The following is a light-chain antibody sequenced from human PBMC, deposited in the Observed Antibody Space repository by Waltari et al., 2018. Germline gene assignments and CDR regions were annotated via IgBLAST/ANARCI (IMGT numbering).Light chain of an antibody. CDR3: CSYAGSYVV. V-gene: IGLV2-11*01. CDR2: DVS. J-gene: IGLJ2*01. Sequence: QSALTQPRSVSGSPGQSVTLSCTGTSSDVGGYNYVSWYQPHPGKAPKLMIYDVSKRPSGVPDLFSGSKSGNTASLTISGLQAEDEADYYCCSYAGSYVVFGGGTKLTVL. CDR1: SSDVGGYNY.